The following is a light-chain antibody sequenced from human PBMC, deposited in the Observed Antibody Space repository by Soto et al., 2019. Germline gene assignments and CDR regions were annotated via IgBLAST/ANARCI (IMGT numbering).Light chain of an antibody. J-gene: IGKJ2*01. CDR3: QQSNNWPYT. CDR1: QSVSDN. V-gene: IGKV3-15*01. CDR2: GAS. Sequence: EIVMTQSPATLSVSPGERATLSCRASQSVSDNLAWYKQKPGQAPRLLIYGASTRATGIPARFSGSGSGTDFTLTITSLQSEDFPFYYCQQSNNWPYTFGQGTKLDIK.